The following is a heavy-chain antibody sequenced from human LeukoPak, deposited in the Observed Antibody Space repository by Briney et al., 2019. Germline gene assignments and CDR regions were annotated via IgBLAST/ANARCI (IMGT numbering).Heavy chain of an antibody. CDR1: GGTFSSYA. CDR2: IIPIFGTA. Sequence: SVKVSCKASGGTFSSYAISWVRQAPGQGLEWMGGIIPIFGTANYAQKFQGRVTITADESTSTAYMELSSLRSEDTAVYYCASSRITMVRGVIAVYYYYYMDVWGKGTTVTISS. J-gene: IGHJ6*03. V-gene: IGHV1-69*13. D-gene: IGHD3-10*01. CDR3: ASSRITMVRGVIAVYYYYYMDV.